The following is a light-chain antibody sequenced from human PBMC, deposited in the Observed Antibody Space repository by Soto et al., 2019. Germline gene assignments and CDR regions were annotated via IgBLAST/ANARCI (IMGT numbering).Light chain of an antibody. CDR2: KDS. CDR3: QSADSSGTSWV. J-gene: IGLJ3*02. CDR1: ALPKQY. Sequence: SYELTQPPSVSVSPGQTARITCSGDALPKQYAYWYQQKPGQAPVLVIYKDSERPSGIPERFSGSSSGTTVTLTISGVQAEDEADYYCQSADSSGTSWVFGGGTKQTVL. V-gene: IGLV3-25*02.